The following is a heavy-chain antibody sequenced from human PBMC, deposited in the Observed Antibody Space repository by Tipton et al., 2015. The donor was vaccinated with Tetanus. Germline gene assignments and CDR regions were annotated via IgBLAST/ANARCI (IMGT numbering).Heavy chain of an antibody. CDR1: GASLSTSH. J-gene: IGHJ2*01. V-gene: IGHV4-59*01. CDR2: ITYSRAT. CDR3: ARERIRLIGEVIFRFFDV. D-gene: IGHD3-3*02. Sequence: TLSLTCIVSGASLSTSHWAWIRQPPGKGLEWIGKITYSRATNYNASLRSRVSMSLDTSTNQFSLRLTSATTADTAVYFCARERIRLIGEVIFRFFDVWGRGTLVTVSS.